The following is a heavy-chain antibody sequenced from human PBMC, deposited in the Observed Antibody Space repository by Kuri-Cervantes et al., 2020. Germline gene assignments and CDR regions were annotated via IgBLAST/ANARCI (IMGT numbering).Heavy chain of an antibody. CDR2: VSWNGSRT. J-gene: IGHJ6*02. Sequence: GGSLRLSCAASGFTFSNSDMNWVRQAPGKGLEWVSGVSWNGSRTHYTDSVKGRFIISRDNSRNFLYQQMNSLRPEDTAVYYCAKESVGGNYYYYGMDVWGQGTTVTVSS. D-gene: IGHD1-26*01. CDR1: GFTFSNSD. CDR3: AKESVGGNYYYYGMDV. V-gene: IGHV3-19*01.